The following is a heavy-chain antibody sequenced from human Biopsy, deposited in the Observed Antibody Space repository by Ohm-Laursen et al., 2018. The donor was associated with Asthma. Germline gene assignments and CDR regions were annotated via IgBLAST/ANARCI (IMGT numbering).Heavy chain of an antibody. D-gene: IGHD2-2*01. J-gene: IGHJ4*02. CDR3: ARKAGSCISRTCYSLDF. Sequence: SVKVSCKSLGGTFNTYVIGWVRQAPGQGLEWMGGINSVFGTTNYPQKFQDRVTITADDSTSTVYMELGSLRSEDTAVYYCARKAGSCISRTCYSLDFWGQGTLVTVSS. V-gene: IGHV1-69*13. CDR1: GGTFNTYV. CDR2: INSVFGTT.